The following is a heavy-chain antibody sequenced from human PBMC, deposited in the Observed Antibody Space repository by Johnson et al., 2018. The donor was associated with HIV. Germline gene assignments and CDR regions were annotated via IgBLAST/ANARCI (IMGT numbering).Heavy chain of an antibody. D-gene: IGHD3-10*01. CDR1: GFTFNTYG. CDR3: AKDRIGLTMVPRAFDF. CDR2: IWYDGSNK. Sequence: QVQVVESGGGLVQPGGSLRLSCAASGFTFNTYGMHWVRQAPGKGLEWVAVIWYDGSNKYYADSVKGRFTISRDSSKNTLYLQMNSLRAEDTAVYYCAKDRIGLTMVPRAFDFWGQGTMVTVSS. J-gene: IGHJ3*01. V-gene: IGHV3-33*06.